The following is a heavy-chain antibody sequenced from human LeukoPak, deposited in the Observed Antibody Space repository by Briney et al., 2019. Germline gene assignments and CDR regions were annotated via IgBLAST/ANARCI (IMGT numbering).Heavy chain of an antibody. CDR3: AKTFPYGTTWYGFCDY. V-gene: IGHV3-23*01. CDR2: VRGSGDT. D-gene: IGHD3-3*01. J-gene: IGHJ4*02. CDR1: GFTFSNNV. Sequence: GGSLRLSCAASGFTFSNNVMSWVRPAPGRGLDGLPAVRGSGDTYYADSVKGRFAISRDNSKNMLYLQMNSLRAEDTAVYYCAKTFPYGTTWYGFCDYWGQGALVTVSS.